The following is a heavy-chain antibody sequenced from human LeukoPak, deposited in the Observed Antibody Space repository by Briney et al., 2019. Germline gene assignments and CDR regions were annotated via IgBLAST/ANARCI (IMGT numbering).Heavy chain of an antibody. CDR2: VYTSGST. J-gene: IGHJ6*03. Sequence: SETLSLTCTVSGGSISSYYRNWIRQPAGKGLEWIGRVYTSGSTNYNPSLKSRVTISVDTSKNQFSLKLSSVTAADTAVYYCARHIGGRYYYYYMDVWGKGTTVTISS. V-gene: IGHV4-4*07. CDR1: GGSISSYY. CDR3: ARHIGGRYYYYYMDV. D-gene: IGHD2-21*01.